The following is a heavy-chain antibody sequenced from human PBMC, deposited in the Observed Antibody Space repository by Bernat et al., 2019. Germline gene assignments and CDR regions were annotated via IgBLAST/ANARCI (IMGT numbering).Heavy chain of an antibody. V-gene: IGHV3-15*01. CDR1: GFTFSNAW. CDR2: LKSKSDGGTA. J-gene: IGHJ3*02. CDR3: TTWLGASDI. Sequence: EVQLAESGGGLVKPGESLRLSCAASGFTFSNAWMTWVRQAPGKGLEWVGRLKSKSDGGTADYAAPVKGRFIISGDDSKNTLYPQMNGLKTEDTALYYCTTWLGASDIWGQGTMVTVSS. D-gene: IGHD3-10*01.